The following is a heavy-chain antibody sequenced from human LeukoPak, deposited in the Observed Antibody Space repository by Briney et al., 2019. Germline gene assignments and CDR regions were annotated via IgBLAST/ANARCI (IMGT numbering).Heavy chain of an antibody. Sequence: PSETLSLTCAVYGGSFSGYYWSWIRQPPGKGLEWIGEINHSGGTNYNPSLKSRVTISVDTSKNQFSLKLSSVTAADTGVYYCAGSPPGGFWSGYYDYWGQGTLVTVSS. CDR1: GGSFSGYY. J-gene: IGHJ4*02. D-gene: IGHD3-3*01. V-gene: IGHV4-34*01. CDR2: INHSGGT. CDR3: AGSPPGGFWSGYYDY.